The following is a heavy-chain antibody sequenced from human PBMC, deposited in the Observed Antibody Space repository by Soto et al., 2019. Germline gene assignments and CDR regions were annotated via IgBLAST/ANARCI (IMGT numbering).Heavy chain of an antibody. V-gene: IGHV5-51*01. D-gene: IGHD6-19*01. CDR3: ARSKRGAYSSGWYSLTGGYPYYYHGMDV. J-gene: IGHJ6*02. CDR2: IYPGDSDT. CDR1: GYSFSSYW. Sequence: GESLKISCKASGYSFSSYWIGWVRQMPGKGLEWMGIIYPGDSDTKYSPSVQGQVTISADRSISTAYLQWTSLKASDTAMYYCARSKRGAYSSGWYSLTGGYPYYYHGMDVWGQGTTVTVSS.